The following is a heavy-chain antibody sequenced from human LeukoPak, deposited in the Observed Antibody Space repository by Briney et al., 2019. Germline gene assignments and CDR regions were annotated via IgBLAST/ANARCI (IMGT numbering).Heavy chain of an antibody. Sequence: QPGRSLRLSCAASGFTFSSYGMHWVRQAPGKGLEWVAVISYDGSNKYYADSVKGQFTISRDNSKNTLYLQMNSLRAEDTAVYYCAKAIWFGEPDAFDIWGQGTMVTVSS. CDR3: AKAIWFGEPDAFDI. V-gene: IGHV3-30*18. J-gene: IGHJ3*02. CDR1: GFTFSSYG. D-gene: IGHD3-10*01. CDR2: ISYDGSNK.